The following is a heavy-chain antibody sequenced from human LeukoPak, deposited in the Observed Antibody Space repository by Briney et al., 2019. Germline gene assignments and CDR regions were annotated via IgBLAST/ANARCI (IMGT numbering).Heavy chain of an antibody. CDR3: ARAVRGVLVVPAATIGRDYYYYMDV. CDR2: TSGSGGSP. J-gene: IGHJ6*03. V-gene: IGHV3-23*01. CDR1: GPRLRRNY. D-gene: IGHD2-2*01. Sequence: PGGSLLLYCGATGPRLRRNYLGGARPAPGEGLEGVSATSGSGGSPYYAEYVKGRFTISRDKSKNTLYLQMNSLRAEDTAVYYCARAVRGVLVVPAATIGRDYYYYMDVWGKGTTVTVSS.